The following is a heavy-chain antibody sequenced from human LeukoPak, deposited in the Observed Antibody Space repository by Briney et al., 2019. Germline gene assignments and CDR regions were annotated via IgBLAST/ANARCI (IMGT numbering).Heavy chain of an antibody. D-gene: IGHD3-3*01. CDR3: ARGYYDFWSGYYIY. CDR1: GYTFTSYD. CDR2: MNPNSGNT. V-gene: IGHV1-8*01. J-gene: IGHJ4*02. Sequence: ASVKVSCKASGYTFTSYDINWVRQATGQGLEWMGWMNPNSGNTGYAQKFQGRVTMTRNTSISTAYMELSSLRSEDTAVHYCARGYYDFWSGYYIYWGQGTLVTVSS.